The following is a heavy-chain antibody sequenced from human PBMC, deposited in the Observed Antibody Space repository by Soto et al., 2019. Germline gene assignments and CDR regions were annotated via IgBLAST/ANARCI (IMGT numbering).Heavy chain of an antibody. V-gene: IGHV3-23*01. CDR3: AKSGDYIWVSYRYTNALDYYYMDV. D-gene: IGHD3-16*02. Sequence: EVQLLESGGGLVQPGGSLRLSCAASGFTFSSYAMSWVRQAPGKGLEWVSAISGSGGSTYYADSVKGRFTISRDNSKNTLYLQMNSLRAEDTGVYYCAKSGDYIWVSYRYTNALDYYYMDVWGKGTTVTVSS. CDR1: GFTFSSYA. CDR2: ISGSGGST. J-gene: IGHJ6*03.